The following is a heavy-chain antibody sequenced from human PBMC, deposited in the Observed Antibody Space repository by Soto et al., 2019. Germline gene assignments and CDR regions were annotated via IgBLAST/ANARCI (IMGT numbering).Heavy chain of an antibody. CDR2: IYASGAT. J-gene: IGHJ4*02. V-gene: IGHV4-59*01. CDR3: ARSHSFNGSIYHYYFDF. CDR1: GGSISTYY. D-gene: IGHD2-8*01. Sequence: SETLSLTCTVSGGSISTYYWSWIRQPPGGTLEWIGYIYASGATTYNPSLESRVTMSVDMPNNEFSLELTSLTAADTAVYYCARSHSFNGSIYHYYFDFWGQGTLVTVSS.